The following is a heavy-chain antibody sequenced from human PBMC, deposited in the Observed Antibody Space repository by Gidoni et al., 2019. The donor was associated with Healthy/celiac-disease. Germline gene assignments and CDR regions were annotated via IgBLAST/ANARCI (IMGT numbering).Heavy chain of an antibody. CDR2: INHSGST. CDR3: ARGHRVGSGYQGSGYLDY. D-gene: IGHD3-22*01. V-gene: IGHV4-34*01. Sequence: VQLQQWGAGLLKPSENLSLTCAIYGGCFSGYYWSWIRQPPGKGLEWIGEINHSGSTNYNPALKSRVTISVDTSKNQFSLKRSSVTAADTAVYYCARGHRVGSGYQGSGYLDYWGQGTLVTVSS. J-gene: IGHJ4*02. CDR1: GGCFSGYY.